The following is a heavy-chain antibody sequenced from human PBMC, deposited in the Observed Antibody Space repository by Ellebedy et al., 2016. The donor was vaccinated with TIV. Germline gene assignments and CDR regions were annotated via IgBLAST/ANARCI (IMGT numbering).Heavy chain of an antibody. CDR2: ISSSGSTI. Sequence: GESLKISCAASGFTFSDYATSWIRQAPGKGLEWVSYISSSGSTIYYAGSVKGRFTISRDNAKNSLYLQMNSLRAQDTSVYYCARESHSTLTVHWGQGTLVTVSS. CDR3: ARESHSTLTVH. J-gene: IGHJ4*01. V-gene: IGHV3-11*01. CDR1: GFTFSDYA. D-gene: IGHD4-17*01.